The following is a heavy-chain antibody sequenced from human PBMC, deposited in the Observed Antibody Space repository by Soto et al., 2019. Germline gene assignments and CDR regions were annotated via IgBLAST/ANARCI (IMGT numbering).Heavy chain of an antibody. CDR3: SHIPRIYAYYFHY. CDR1: GFSLRTRGVA. D-gene: IGHD4-17*01. CDR2: IYLDEDK. V-gene: IGHV2-5*02. Sequence: QITLKESGPTLVKTTQTLTLTCTFSGFSLRTRGVAVGWFRQPPGKALEWLALIYLDEDKSYSPSLKSRLTISDATSKNQVVLTITHVVPIDTATYSCSHIPRIYAYYFHYCSHGILVTVSS. J-gene: IGHJ4*01.